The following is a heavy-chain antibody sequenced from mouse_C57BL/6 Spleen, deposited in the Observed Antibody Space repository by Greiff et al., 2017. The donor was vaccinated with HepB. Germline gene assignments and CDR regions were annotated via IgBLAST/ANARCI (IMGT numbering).Heavy chain of an antibody. D-gene: IGHD2-3*01. CDR2: IYPRSGNT. V-gene: IGHV1-81*01. Sequence: QVQLQQSGAELARPGASVKLSCKASGYTFTSYGISWVKQRTGQGLEWIGEIYPRSGNTYYNEKFKGKATLTADKSSSTAYMELRSLTSEDSAVYFCARRGDGYYDWYFDVWGTGTTVTVSS. CDR1: GYTFTSYG. J-gene: IGHJ1*03. CDR3: ARRGDGYYDWYFDV.